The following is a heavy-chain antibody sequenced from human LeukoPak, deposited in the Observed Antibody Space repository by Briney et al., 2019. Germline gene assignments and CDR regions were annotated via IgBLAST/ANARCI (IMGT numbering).Heavy chain of an antibody. V-gene: IGHV4-39*01. CDR1: GGSISSNSYY. Sequence: SETRALTCTVSGGSISSNSYYWDWIRQPPGKGLERIGSIYYRGTTYYSPSLKSRGTISIDTSKNQFSLKLNSVTAPDTAVYYCSRHCSLRGRHTRYFLHWGQGTLVTVSS. D-gene: IGHD2-21*01. CDR2: IYYRGTT. CDR3: SRHCSLRGRHTRYFLH. J-gene: IGHJ1*01.